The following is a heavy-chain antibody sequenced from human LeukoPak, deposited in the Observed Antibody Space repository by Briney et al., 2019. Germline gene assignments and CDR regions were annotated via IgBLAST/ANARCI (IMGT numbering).Heavy chain of an antibody. Sequence: PSETLSLTCTVSGGSISSYYWSWIRQPPGKGLEWIGYIYYSGSTNYNPSLKSRITISVDTSKNQFSLKLSSVTAADTAVYYCARAYNDPLGNWFDPWGQGTLVTVSS. J-gene: IGHJ5*02. CDR2: IYYSGST. D-gene: IGHD1-1*01. CDR3: ARAYNDPLGNWFDP. V-gene: IGHV4-59*01. CDR1: GGSISSYY.